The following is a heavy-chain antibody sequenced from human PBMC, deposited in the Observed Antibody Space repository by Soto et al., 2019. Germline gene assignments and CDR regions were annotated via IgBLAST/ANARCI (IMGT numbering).Heavy chain of an antibody. CDR3: ARTPDI. Sequence: PSETLSLTCAVSSGSISSGGYSWSWIRQPPGKGLEWIGYIYHSGSTYYNPSLKSRVTISVDRSKNQFSLKLSSVTAADTAVYYCARTPDICGQGTIVTVSS. CDR2: IYHSGST. J-gene: IGHJ3*02. CDR1: SGSISSGGYS. V-gene: IGHV4-30-2*01.